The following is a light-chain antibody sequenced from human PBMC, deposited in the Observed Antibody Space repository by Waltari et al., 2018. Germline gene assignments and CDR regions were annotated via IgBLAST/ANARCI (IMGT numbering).Light chain of an antibody. V-gene: IGLV3-21*04. Sequence: SYVLTQPPSLSVALGKTARIPCGGNNIGTKTVHWYQHKPGKAPVMLIYSDTDRPSGIPERFPGSKSGTTATLTISTVEAGDEADYYCQVWDGSTDHYVFGSGTKVTV. CDR2: SDT. CDR3: QVWDGSTDHYV. CDR1: NIGTKT. J-gene: IGLJ1*01.